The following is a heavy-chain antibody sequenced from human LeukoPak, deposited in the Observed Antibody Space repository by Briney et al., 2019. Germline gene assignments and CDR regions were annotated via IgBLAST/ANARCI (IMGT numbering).Heavy chain of an antibody. CDR2: ISSGSGYM. D-gene: IGHD4-17*01. V-gene: IGHV3-21*01. CDR3: ARHGDYGGLSSY. CDR1: GFTLSTYG. J-gene: IGHJ4*02. Sequence: GGSLRLSCAASGFTLSTYGMNWVRQAPGKGLEWVSSISSGSGYMYYADSVKGRFTISKDNAKNSLYLQMNSLRAEDTAVYYCARHGDYGGLSSYWGQGTLVTVSS.